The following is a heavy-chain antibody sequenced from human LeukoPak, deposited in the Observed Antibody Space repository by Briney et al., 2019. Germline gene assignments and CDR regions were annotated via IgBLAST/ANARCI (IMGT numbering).Heavy chain of an antibody. D-gene: IGHD4-17*01. CDR3: ARYSYGDYVVDHYYFDY. V-gene: IGHV1-69*13. J-gene: IGHJ4*02. CDR2: IIPIFGTA. Sequence: SVKVSCKASGGTLSSYAISWVRQAPGQGLEWMGGIIPIFGTANYAQKFQGRVTITADESTSTAYMELSSLRSEDTAVYYCARYSYGDYVVDHYYFDYWGQGTLVTVSS. CDR1: GGTLSSYA.